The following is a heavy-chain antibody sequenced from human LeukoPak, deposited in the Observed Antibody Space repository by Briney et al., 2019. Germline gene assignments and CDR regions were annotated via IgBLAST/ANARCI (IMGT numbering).Heavy chain of an antibody. V-gene: IGHV4-59*12. Sequence: SETLSLTCTVSGASISSYFWSWIRQPPGGGLEWIGYISYSGTTNFSPSLKSRVTISVDTSKNHFSLKLNSVTAADTAMYYCARSLYGSSLNPYYFDYWGQGTLVTVSS. CDR3: ARSLYGSSLNPYYFDY. J-gene: IGHJ4*02. CDR1: GASISSYF. CDR2: ISYSGTT. D-gene: IGHD6-6*01.